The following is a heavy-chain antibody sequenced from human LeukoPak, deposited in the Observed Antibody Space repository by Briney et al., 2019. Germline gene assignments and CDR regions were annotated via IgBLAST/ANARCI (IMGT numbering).Heavy chain of an antibody. D-gene: IGHD4-17*01. J-gene: IGHJ3*02. CDR2: VNPNSGGT. Sequence: VASVKVSCKASGYTFTGYYMHWVRQAPGQGLEWMGWVNPNSGGTNYAQKFQGWVTMTRDTSISTAYMELSRLRSDDTAVYYCARDMGGDYGPRFPDAFDIWGQGTMVTVSS. CDR1: GYTFTGYY. V-gene: IGHV1-2*04. CDR3: ARDMGGDYGPRFPDAFDI.